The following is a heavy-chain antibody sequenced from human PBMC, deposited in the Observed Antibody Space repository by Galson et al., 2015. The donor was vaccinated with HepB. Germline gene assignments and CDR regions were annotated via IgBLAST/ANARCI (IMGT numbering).Heavy chain of an antibody. CDR3: TTDRPRGDCTSGSCYGGLGY. D-gene: IGHD2-2*01. Sequence: SLRLSCAASGLTFSNAWMNWVRQAPGKGLEWVGRIKNKIDGGTTDYAAPVKGRFTISRDDSKNTLYLQMNGLKTEDTAVYYCTTDRPRGDCTSGSCYGGLGYWGQGTQVTVSS. CDR2: IKNKIDGGTT. V-gene: IGHV3-15*07. CDR1: GLTFSNAW. J-gene: IGHJ4*02.